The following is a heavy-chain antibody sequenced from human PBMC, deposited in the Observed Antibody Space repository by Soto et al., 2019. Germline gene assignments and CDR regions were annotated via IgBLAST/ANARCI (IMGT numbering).Heavy chain of an antibody. D-gene: IGHD6-25*01. V-gene: IGHV1-8*01. CDR2: MNPYSGNT. CDR3: ARRKERSGPHYFDY. Sequence: ASVKVSCKASGYTFTTYDIYWVRQATGQGLEWMGWMNPYSGNTGYAQKFQGRVTVTRNTSISTVYMELSGLRPDDTAVYYCARRKERSGPHYFDYWGQGSQVTVSS. J-gene: IGHJ4*02. CDR1: GYTFTTYD.